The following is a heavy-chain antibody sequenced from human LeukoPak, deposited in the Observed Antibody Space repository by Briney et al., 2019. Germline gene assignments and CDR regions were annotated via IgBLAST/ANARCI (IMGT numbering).Heavy chain of an antibody. V-gene: IGHV3-30*18. CDR1: RFTFSAPA. Sequence: GGALRLSCAPSRFTFSAPAMQWVPQAPGKGLERVALLSYDGIHQYYAESVKGRFAISRDNYKNTLYLQMNSLRPEDTAVYYCAKVGGSYVYDDWGQGSLVTVSS. D-gene: IGHD3-10*01. J-gene: IGHJ4*02. CDR2: LSYDGIHQ. CDR3: AKVGGSYVYDD.